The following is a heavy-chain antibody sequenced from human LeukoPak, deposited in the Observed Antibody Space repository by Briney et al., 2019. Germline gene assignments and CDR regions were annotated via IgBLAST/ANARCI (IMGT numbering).Heavy chain of an antibody. Sequence: GGSLRLSCAASGFTFSNYWMAWVRQVPGKGLEWVANIKEDGSEKYYVDSVKGRFTISRDNSKNTLYLQMNSLRAEDTAVYYCAREGPLGFGKKDYGMDVWGQGTTVTVSS. CDR3: AREGPLGFGKKDYGMDV. CDR1: GFTFSNYW. CDR2: IKEDGSEK. V-gene: IGHV3-7*01. D-gene: IGHD3-10*01. J-gene: IGHJ6*02.